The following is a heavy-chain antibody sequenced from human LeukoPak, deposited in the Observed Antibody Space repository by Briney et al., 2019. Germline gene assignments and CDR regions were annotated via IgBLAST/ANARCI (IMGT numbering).Heavy chain of an antibody. CDR2: IYYSGST. CDR1: GGSISSYY. Sequence: SETLSLSCTVSGGSISSYYWSWIRQPPGKGLEGFGYIYYSGSTKYNPSPTSRVTISVHTSKNQLSLKLSSVTAADAALYYCASSYYDSSGPNFWGQGTLVTVSS. D-gene: IGHD3-22*01. J-gene: IGHJ4*02. V-gene: IGHV4-59*01. CDR3: ASSYYDSSGPNF.